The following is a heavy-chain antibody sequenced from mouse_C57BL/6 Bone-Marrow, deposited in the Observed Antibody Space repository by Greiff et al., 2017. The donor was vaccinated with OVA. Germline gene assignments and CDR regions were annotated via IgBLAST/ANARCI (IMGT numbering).Heavy chain of an antibody. CDR2: IDPANGTT. CDR1: GFTITNTY. D-gene: IGHD2-4*01. J-gene: IGHJ3*01. CDR3: ARREGLPFAY. Sequence: VQLQQSVAELVRPWASVKLSCTASGFTITNTYMHWVKQRPEQGLEWIGRIDPANGTTKYAPKFQGKATITADTSSNTAYLQLSSLTSEDTAIYYCARREGLPFAYWGQGTLVTVSA. V-gene: IGHV14-3*01.